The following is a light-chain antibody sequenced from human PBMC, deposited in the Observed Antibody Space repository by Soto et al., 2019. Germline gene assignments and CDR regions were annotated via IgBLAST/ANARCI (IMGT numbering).Light chain of an antibody. CDR2: DAS. CDR1: QSVISY. Sequence: EIVLTQSPATLSLSPGERATLSCRASQSVISYLAWYQQKPGQAPMLLIYDASKLATGMPARFSGSGSGKDFTHTISSLEPEDFAVYYWQQRSNWPPITFGQGTRLEIK. CDR3: QQRSNWPPIT. V-gene: IGKV3-11*01. J-gene: IGKJ5*01.